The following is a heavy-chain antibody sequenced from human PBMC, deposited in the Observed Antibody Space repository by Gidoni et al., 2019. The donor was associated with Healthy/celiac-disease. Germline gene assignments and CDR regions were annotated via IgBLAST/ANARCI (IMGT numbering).Heavy chain of an antibody. V-gene: IGHV3-33*01. Sequence: QVQLVESGGGVVQPGRSLRLSCAASGFTFSSYGMHWVRQAQGQGLEWVAVIWYDGSNKYYADSVKGRFTISRDNSKNTLYLQMNSLRAEDTAVYYCARASDQSFDYWGQGTLVTVSS. CDR1: GFTFSSYG. CDR2: IWYDGSNK. J-gene: IGHJ4*02. CDR3: ARASDQSFDY.